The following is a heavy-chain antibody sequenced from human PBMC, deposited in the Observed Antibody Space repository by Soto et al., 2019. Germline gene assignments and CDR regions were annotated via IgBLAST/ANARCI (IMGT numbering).Heavy chain of an antibody. CDR3: AREWVYSYYYYGMDV. J-gene: IGHJ6*02. Sequence: QVQLVQSGAEVKKPGSSVKVSCKASGGTFSSYAISCVRQAPGQGLEWMGGIIPIFGTANYAQKFHVRVTITADEATSTAYMELSSLRSEDTAVYYCAREWVYSYYYYGMDVWGRGTTFTVSS. CDR1: GGTFSSYA. CDR2: IIPIFGTA. D-gene: IGHD5-12*01. V-gene: IGHV1-69*01.